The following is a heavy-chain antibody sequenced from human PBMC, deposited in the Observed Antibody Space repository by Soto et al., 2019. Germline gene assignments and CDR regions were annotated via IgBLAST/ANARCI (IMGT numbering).Heavy chain of an antibody. CDR2: IYYTGST. CDR1: GGSFSSGDYY. V-gene: IGHV4-30-4*01. Sequence: SETLSLTCTVSGGSFSSGDYYWSWVPQPPGKGLEWIGYIYYTGSTFDNPSLKSRVSISIDTSKTQFSLKLSSVTAADTAVYYCARIPGGDEPSYYYYGMEVWGQGSKVNVSS. J-gene: IGHJ6*02. CDR3: ARIPGGDEPSYYYYGMEV. D-gene: IGHD4-17*01.